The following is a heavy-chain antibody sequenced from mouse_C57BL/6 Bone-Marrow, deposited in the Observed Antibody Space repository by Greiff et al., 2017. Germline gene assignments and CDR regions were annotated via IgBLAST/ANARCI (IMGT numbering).Heavy chain of an antibody. CDR1: GFNIKDDY. J-gene: IGHJ4*01. D-gene: IGHD2-14*01. V-gene: IGHV14-4*01. CDR2: IDPENGDT. CDR3: TTRLGYAMDY. Sequence: VQLKQSGAELVRPGASVQLSCTASGFNIKDDYMHWVKQRPEQGLEWIGWIDPENGDTEYASKFQGKATITADTSSNTAYLQLSSLTSEDTAVYYCTTRLGYAMDYWGQGTSVTVSS.